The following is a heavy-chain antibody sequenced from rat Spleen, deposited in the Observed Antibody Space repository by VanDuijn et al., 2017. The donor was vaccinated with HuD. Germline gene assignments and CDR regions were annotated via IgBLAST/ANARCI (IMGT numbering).Heavy chain of an antibody. J-gene: IGHJ4*01. V-gene: IGHV1-43*01. CDR1: GYTFTSYY. D-gene: IGHD1-11*01. CDR3: VKEGMDA. Sequence: QIQLQQSGVELAKPGSSVKISCKASGYTFTSYYINWIKQTTGQGLEYIGYINTGSGGSNYNEKFKGKATLTVDKSSSTAFMQLSSLTPDDSAVYYCVKEGMDAWGQGTSVTVSS. CDR2: INTGSGGS.